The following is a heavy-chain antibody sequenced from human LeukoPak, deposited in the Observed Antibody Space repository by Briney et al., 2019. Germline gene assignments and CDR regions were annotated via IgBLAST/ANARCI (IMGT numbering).Heavy chain of an antibody. CDR1: GFTFDDYA. D-gene: IGHD3-3*01. CDR2: ICGDGGST. CDR3: AKDGYYDFWSGYSEADY. Sequence: GGSLRLSCAASGFTFDDYAMHWVRQAPGKGLEWVSLICGDGGSTYYADSVKGRFTISRDNSKNSLYLQMNILRTEDTALYYCAKDGYYDFWSGYSEADYWGQGTLVTVSS. V-gene: IGHV3-43*02. J-gene: IGHJ4*02.